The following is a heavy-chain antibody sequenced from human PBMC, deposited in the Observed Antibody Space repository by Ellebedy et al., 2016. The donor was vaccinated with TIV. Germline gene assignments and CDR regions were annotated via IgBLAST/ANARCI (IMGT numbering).Heavy chain of an antibody. D-gene: IGHD4-11*01. Sequence: GESLKISCVASGFTFGRYRMHWVRQAPGNKLVWVSRIKSDGSSTPYADSVKGRFTTSRDHARNTLYLQMNSLRGEDTAVYFCARDRGDYSISGPWGQGTLVTVSS. CDR1: GFTFGRYR. CDR3: ARDRGDYSISGP. CDR2: IKSDGSST. J-gene: IGHJ5*02. V-gene: IGHV3-74*01.